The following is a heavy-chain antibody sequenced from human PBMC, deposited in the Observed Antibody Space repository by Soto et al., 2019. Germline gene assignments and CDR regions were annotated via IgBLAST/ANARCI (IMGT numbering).Heavy chain of an antibody. Sequence: GESLKISCKGSGYKFTTYWIGWVRQMPGKGLEWMAIIYPDDSDSRYSPSFQGQVTISADKSISTAYLQWSSLKASDTAIYYCVATYGDSLEYWGQGTLVTVSA. CDR2: IYPDDSDS. CDR3: VATYGDSLEY. D-gene: IGHD4-17*01. V-gene: IGHV5-51*01. J-gene: IGHJ4*02. CDR1: GYKFTTYW.